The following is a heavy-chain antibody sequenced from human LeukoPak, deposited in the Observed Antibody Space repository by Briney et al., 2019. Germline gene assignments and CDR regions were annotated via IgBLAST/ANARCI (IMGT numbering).Heavy chain of an antibody. V-gene: IGHV3-7*01. Sequence: QPGGSLRLSCAASGFTFSSYWMSWVRQAPGKGLEWVANIKQDGSEKYYVDSVKGRFTISRDNAKNSLYLQMNSLRAEDTAVYYCAREEDDYGDYCLDYWGQGTLVTVSS. CDR1: GFTFSSYW. J-gene: IGHJ4*02. CDR3: AREEDDYGDYCLDY. D-gene: IGHD4-17*01. CDR2: IKQDGSEK.